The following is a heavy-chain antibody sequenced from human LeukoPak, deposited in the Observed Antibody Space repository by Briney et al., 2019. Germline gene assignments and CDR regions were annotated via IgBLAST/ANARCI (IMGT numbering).Heavy chain of an antibody. J-gene: IGHJ4*02. D-gene: IGHD2-21*01. V-gene: IGHV3-7*01. CDR2: IKQDGSEK. CDR1: VFTFSSYW. CDR3: ARDPVQYCGGDCYYDY. Sequence: PGGSLRLSCAASVFTFSSYWMSWVRQAPGKGLEWVANIKQDGSEKYYVDSVKGRFTISRDNAKNPLYLQMNSLRAEDTAVYYCARDPVQYCGGDCYYDYWGQGTLVTVSS.